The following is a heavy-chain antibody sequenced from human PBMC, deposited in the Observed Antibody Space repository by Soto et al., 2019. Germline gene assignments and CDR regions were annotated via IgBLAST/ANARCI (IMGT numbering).Heavy chain of an antibody. CDR1: GGSFSGYY. CDR2: INHSGST. Sequence: QVQLQQWGAGLLKPSETLSLTCAVYGGSFSGYYWSWIRQPPGKGLEWIGEINHSGSTNYNPSLKSRVTISVDTSKNQFSLKLSSVTAADTAVYYCARGRGAVAGYWGQGTLVTVSS. J-gene: IGHJ4*02. D-gene: IGHD6-19*01. V-gene: IGHV4-34*01. CDR3: ARGRGAVAGY.